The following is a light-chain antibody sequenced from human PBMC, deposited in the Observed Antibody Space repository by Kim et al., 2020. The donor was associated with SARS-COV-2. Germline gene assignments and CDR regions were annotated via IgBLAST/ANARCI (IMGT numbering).Light chain of an antibody. V-gene: IGLV1-44*01. CDR2: NDN. CDR3: ATWDVSLDAWV. CDR1: SSNSGRHF. Sequence: SVTISCSGSSSNSGRHFVNWFQQLPGTAPKVFIYNDNQRPSGVPDRSSGSRSGTSASLAISGLQSEDEADYYCATWDVSLDAWVFGGGTKLTVL. J-gene: IGLJ3*02.